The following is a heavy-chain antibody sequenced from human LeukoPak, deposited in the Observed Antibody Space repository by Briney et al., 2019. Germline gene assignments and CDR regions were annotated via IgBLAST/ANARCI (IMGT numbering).Heavy chain of an antibody. D-gene: IGHD5-24*01. V-gene: IGHV3-48*03. CDR3: ARGLNTRDGYNGYY. Sequence: PGGSVRLSCAASGFTFSSYEMNWVRQAPGKGLEWVSYIGSSGSTIYYADSVKGRFTISRDNAKNSLYLQMNSLRAEDTAVYYCARGLNTRDGYNGYYWGQGTLVTVSS. J-gene: IGHJ4*02. CDR2: IGSSGSTI. CDR1: GFTFSSYE.